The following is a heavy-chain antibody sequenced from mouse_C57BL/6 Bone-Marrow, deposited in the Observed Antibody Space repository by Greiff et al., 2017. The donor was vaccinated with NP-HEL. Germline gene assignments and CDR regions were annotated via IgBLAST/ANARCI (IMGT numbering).Heavy chain of an antibody. CDR2: IHPNSGST. Sequence: QVQLQQPGAELVKPGASVKLSCKASGYTFTSYWMHWVKQRPGQGLEWIGMIHPNSGSTNYYEKFKSKATLTVDKSSSTAYMQLSSLTSEDSAVYYCASDDGYYADYFDYWGQGTTLTVSS. V-gene: IGHV1-64*01. D-gene: IGHD2-3*01. CDR3: ASDDGYYADYFDY. CDR1: GYTFTSYW. J-gene: IGHJ2*01.